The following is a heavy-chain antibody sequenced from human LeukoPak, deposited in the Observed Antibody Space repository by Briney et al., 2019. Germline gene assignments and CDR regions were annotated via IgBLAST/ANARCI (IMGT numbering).Heavy chain of an antibody. CDR1: GGSFSGYY. Sequence: PSETLSLTCAVYGGSFSGYYWSWIRQPPGKGLEWIGEINHTGSTNYNPSRKGRVTISVDTSKNQFALTLSSATAADTAVYYCARGRCSSTSCYADYWGQGTLVTVSS. V-gene: IGHV4-34*01. J-gene: IGHJ4*02. CDR3: ARGRCSSTSCYADY. CDR2: INHTGST. D-gene: IGHD2-2*01.